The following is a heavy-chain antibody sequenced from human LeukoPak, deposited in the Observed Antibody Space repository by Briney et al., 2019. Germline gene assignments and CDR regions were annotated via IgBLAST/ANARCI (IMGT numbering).Heavy chain of an antibody. CDR3: ARSGYIYGTLLDF. CDR1: GFIFNNYA. V-gene: IGHV3-64*01. D-gene: IGHD5-18*01. Sequence: GGSLRLSCAASGFIFNNYAMHWVRQAPGKGLEYVSVVTSNRANTYYGTSVKGRFTVSRDNSKNLVFLDMASLRPEDTAVYFCARSGYIYGTLLDFWGQGTSVTVSP. CDR2: VTSNRANT. J-gene: IGHJ1*01.